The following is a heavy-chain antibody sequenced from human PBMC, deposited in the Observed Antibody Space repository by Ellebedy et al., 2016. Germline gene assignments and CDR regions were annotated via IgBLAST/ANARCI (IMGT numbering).Heavy chain of an antibody. Sequence: SETLSLXXTVSGGSINSYYRSWLRQPAGKGLEWIGRIYDPGSTNYTPPLKSRVSMSLDTSKNQFSLNLRSVTAANTAVYYCAKENNIVVSARFDPWGQGILVTVSS. CDR2: IYDPGST. CDR3: AKENNIVVSARFDP. J-gene: IGHJ5*02. V-gene: IGHV4-4*07. D-gene: IGHD3-16*02. CDR1: GGSINSYY.